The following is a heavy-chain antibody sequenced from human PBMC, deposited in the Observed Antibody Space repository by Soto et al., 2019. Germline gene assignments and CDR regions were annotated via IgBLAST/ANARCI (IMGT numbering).Heavy chain of an antibody. J-gene: IGHJ6*02. CDR3: AGQPTAGSYYDLGSYYYYYAMDV. CDR1: NASIISSSCF. CDR2: IYYSGST. Sequence: PSKTLSLNRTVTNASIISSSCFRGWIRQPPGKGLEWIGSIYYSGSTYYNPSLKSRVTISVDTSKNQFSLKLSSVTAADTAVYYCAGQPTAGSYYDLGSYYYYYAMDVWGQGTTVT. V-gene: IGHV4-39*01. D-gene: IGHD3-10*01.